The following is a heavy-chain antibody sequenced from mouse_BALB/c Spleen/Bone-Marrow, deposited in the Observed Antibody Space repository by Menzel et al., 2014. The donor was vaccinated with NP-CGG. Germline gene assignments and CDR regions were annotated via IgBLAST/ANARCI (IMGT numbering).Heavy chain of an antibody. J-gene: IGHJ3*01. CDR1: GYSFTSYW. CDR2: IHPSDTET. CDR3: ARLEGNYGSTFAY. V-gene: IGHV1-61*01. Sequence: QVQLQQSGAELVRPGASVKLSGKASGYSFTSYWMNWVKQRPGHGLEWIGMIHPSDTETRLNQRFKDKATLTVDKSSSTAYMQLNSPTSEDSAVYYCARLEGNYGSTFAYWGQGTLVTVSA. D-gene: IGHD1-1*01.